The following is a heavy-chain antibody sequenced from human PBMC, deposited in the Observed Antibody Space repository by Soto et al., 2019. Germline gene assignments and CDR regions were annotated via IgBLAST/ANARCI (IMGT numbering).Heavy chain of an antibody. CDR1: GGSFSGYY. CDR3: ARGGGYCSSTSCPPEPPDY. J-gene: IGHJ4*02. CDR2: INHSGST. V-gene: IGHV4-34*01. Sequence: QVQLPQWGAGLLKPSETLSLTCAVYGGSFSGYYWSWIRQPPGKGLEWIGEINHSGSTNYNPSLKSRVTISVDTSKNQFSLKLSSVTAADTAVYYCARGGGYCSSTSCPPEPPDYWGQGTLVTVSS. D-gene: IGHD2-2*01.